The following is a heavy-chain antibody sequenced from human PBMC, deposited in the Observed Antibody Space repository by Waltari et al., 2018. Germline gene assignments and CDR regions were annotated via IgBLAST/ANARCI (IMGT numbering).Heavy chain of an antibody. CDR1: GYTFTSYD. V-gene: IGHV1-8*03. Sequence: VQLVQSGAEVKKPGESLKISCKGSGYTFTSYDINWVRQATGQGLEWMGWMNPNSGNTGYAQKFQGRVTITRNTSISTAYMELSSLRSEDTAVYYCARSGALDAFDIWGQGTMVTVSS. CDR2: MNPNSGNT. D-gene: IGHD1-26*01. J-gene: IGHJ3*02. CDR3: ARSGALDAFDI.